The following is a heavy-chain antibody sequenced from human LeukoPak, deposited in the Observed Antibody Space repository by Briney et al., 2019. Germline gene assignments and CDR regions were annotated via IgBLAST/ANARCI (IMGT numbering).Heavy chain of an antibody. Sequence: GGSLRLSCAASGFTFSSYSMNWVRQAPGKGLEWVAVISYDGSTKYYADSVKGRFTISRDNSKNALYLEINSLRTEDTALYYCAKTSGGSGWDNWFDSWGQGTLVTVSS. CDR1: GFTFSSYS. CDR2: ISYDGSTK. D-gene: IGHD6-19*01. CDR3: AKTSGGSGWDNWFDS. J-gene: IGHJ5*01. V-gene: IGHV3-30*18.